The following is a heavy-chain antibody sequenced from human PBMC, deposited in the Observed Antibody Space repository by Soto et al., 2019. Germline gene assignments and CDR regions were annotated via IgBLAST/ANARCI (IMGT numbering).Heavy chain of an antibody. CDR3: AGLLRVRGKEVGAFEI. V-gene: IGHV1-46*01. Sequence: VASVNVSCKATVYTFTSYYMHWVRQAPAQGREWMGVINPSGGSTSYPQKFQGRVTMTRDTSISRVYVDLSSLTYDATAVYLFAGLLRVRGKEVGAFEIWGQGTMVTVSS. CDR1: VYTFTSYY. D-gene: IGHD3-10*01. J-gene: IGHJ3*02. CDR2: INPSGGST.